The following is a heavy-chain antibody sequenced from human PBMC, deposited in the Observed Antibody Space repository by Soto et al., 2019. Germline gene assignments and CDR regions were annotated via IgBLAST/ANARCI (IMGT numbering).Heavy chain of an antibody. V-gene: IGHV4-39*01. Sequence: CTVSGGSISRSTYYWGWTRQPPGKGLEWIGSIYYSGSTYYRPSLKSRVTISVDTSKNQFSLKLSSATAADTAVYYCARQVPAAIRLGWFDPWGQGTLVTV. CDR1: GGSISRSTYY. CDR2: IYYSGST. J-gene: IGHJ5*02. CDR3: ARQVPAAIRLGWFDP. D-gene: IGHD2-2*02.